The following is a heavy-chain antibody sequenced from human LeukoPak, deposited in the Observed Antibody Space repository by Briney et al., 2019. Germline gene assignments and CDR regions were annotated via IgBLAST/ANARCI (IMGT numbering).Heavy chain of an antibody. D-gene: IGHD4-11*01. CDR1: GGTFSSYS. V-gene: IGHV3-48*01. J-gene: IGHJ4*02. CDR2: ISSSSSTI. Sequence: ASVKVSCKASGGTFSSYSMNWVRQAPGKGLEWVSYISSSSSTIYYADSVKGRFTISRDNAKNSLYLQMNSLRAEDTAVYYCARDPTVTTGGLDYWGQGTLVTVSS. CDR3: ARDPTVTTGGLDY.